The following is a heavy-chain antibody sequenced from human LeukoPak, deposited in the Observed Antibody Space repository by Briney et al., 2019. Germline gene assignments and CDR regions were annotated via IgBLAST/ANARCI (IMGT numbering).Heavy chain of an antibody. CDR3: ASGLTTVKNWYFDL. J-gene: IGHJ2*01. CDR2: IYHSGST. D-gene: IGHD4-17*01. CDR1: GGSINSYY. V-gene: IGHV4-38-2*02. Sequence: SETLSLTCTVSGGSINSYYWGWIRQPPGKGLEWIGSIYHSGSTYYNPSLKSRVTISVDTSKNQFSLKLSSVTAADTAVYYCASGLTTVKNWYFDLWGRGTLVTVSS.